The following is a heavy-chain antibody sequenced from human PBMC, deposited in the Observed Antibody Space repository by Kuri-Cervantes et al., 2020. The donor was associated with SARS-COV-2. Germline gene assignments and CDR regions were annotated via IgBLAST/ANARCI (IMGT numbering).Heavy chain of an antibody. J-gene: IGHJ3*02. CDR2: ISGSGGST. Sequence: GESLKISCVASGFTFNDAWMSWVRQAPGKGLEWVSAISGSGGSTYYADSVKGRFTISRDNSKNTLYLQMNSLRAEDTAVYYCAREGAGVDAFDIWGQGTMVTVSS. CDR3: AREGAGVDAFDI. D-gene: IGHD3-10*01. V-gene: IGHV3-23*01. CDR1: GFTFNDAW.